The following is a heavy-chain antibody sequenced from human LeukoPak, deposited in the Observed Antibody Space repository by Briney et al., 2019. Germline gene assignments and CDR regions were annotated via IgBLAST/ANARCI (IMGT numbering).Heavy chain of an antibody. CDR1: GFTFSSYS. CDR3: ARENYGDYSRVGGFDY. Sequence: GGSLRLSCAASGFTFSSYSMNWVRQAPGKGREWVSSISSSSSYIYYADSVKGRFTISRDNAKNSLYLQMNSLRAEDTAVYYCARENYGDYSRVGGFDYWGQGTLVTVSS. CDR2: ISSSSSYI. V-gene: IGHV3-21*01. J-gene: IGHJ4*02. D-gene: IGHD4-17*01.